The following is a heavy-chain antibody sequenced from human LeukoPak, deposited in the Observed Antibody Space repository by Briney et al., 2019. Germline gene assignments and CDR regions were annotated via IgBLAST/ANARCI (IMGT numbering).Heavy chain of an antibody. Sequence: SSETLSLTWTVSGXSITSSSYYWGWIRQPPGKGLEWIGSIYYSGSTYYNPSLKSRVTISVDTSKNQFSLKLSSVTAADTAVYYCARDVGGSGSYLDYWGQGTLVTVSS. CDR3: ARDVGGSGSYLDY. V-gene: IGHV4-39*02. D-gene: IGHD3-10*01. CDR2: IYYSGST. J-gene: IGHJ4*02. CDR1: GXSITSSSYY.